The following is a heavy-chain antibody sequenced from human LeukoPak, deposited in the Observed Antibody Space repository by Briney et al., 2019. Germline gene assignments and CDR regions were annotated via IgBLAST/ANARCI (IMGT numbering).Heavy chain of an antibody. CDR1: GGSITTNSYY. Sequence: SETLSLTCTVSGGSITTNSYYWGWIRQPPGKGLEWVGTIYYSGSTYYNPSLKSRVTISVGTSKNQFSLKLSSVTAADTAVYYCARHEKEGTWFDYWGQGTLVTVSS. CDR3: ARHEKEGTWFDY. J-gene: IGHJ4*02. V-gene: IGHV4-39*01. CDR2: IYYSGST. D-gene: IGHD1-1*01.